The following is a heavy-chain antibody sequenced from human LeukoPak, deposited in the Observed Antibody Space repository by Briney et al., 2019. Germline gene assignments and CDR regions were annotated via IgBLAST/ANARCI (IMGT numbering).Heavy chain of an antibody. Sequence: GGSLRLSCAASGFTFSDHYMDWVRQAPGKGLVWVGRTRNKPDSYTTDYAASVKGRFTISRDDSKNSLYLQMNSLKTEDTAVYYCASSIAAAVDYWGQGTLVTVSS. CDR3: ASSIAAAVDY. V-gene: IGHV3-72*01. CDR2: TRNKPDSYTT. CDR1: GFTFSDHY. J-gene: IGHJ4*02. D-gene: IGHD6-13*01.